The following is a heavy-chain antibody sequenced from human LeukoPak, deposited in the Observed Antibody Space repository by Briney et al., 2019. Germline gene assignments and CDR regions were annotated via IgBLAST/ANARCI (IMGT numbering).Heavy chain of an antibody. V-gene: IGHV3-15*01. J-gene: IGHJ6*03. D-gene: IGHD2-15*01. CDR1: GFTFSNAW. CDR2: IKSKTDGGTT. CDR3: TTTAAAPYYYYYYYMDV. Sequence: PGGSLRLSCAASGFTFSNAWMSWVRQAPGKGLVWVGRIKSKTDGGTTDYAAPVKGRFTISRDDSKNTLYLQMNSLKTEDTAVYYCTTTAAAPYYYYYYYMDVWGKGTTVTVSS.